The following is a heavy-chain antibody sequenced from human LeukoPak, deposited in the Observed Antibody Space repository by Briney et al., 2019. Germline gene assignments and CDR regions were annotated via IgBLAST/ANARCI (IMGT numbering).Heavy chain of an antibody. CDR2: INPNSGGT. D-gene: IGHD3-16*01. Sequence: GASVKVSCKASGYTFTGYYMHWVRQAPGQGLEWMGWINPNSGGTNYAQKFQGRVTMTRDTSISTAYMELSRLRSDDMAVYYCASWGHWREEGYYYYYYMDVWGKGTTVTVSS. CDR3: ASWGHWREEGYYYYYYMDV. J-gene: IGHJ6*03. V-gene: IGHV1-2*02. CDR1: GYTFTGYY.